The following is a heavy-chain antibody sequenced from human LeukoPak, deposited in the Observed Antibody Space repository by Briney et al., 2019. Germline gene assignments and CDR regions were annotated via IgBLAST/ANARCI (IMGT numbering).Heavy chain of an antibody. CDR3: ARKTYYYGSGSYYPFDY. Sequence: QTGGSLRLSCAASGFTFSSYGMNWVRQAPGKGLEWLSYISSSGSTIYFADSVKGRFTISRDNAKNSLYLQMDSLRAGDTAVYYCARKTYYYGSGSYYPFDYWGQGTLVTVSS. CDR2: ISSSGSTI. D-gene: IGHD3-10*01. J-gene: IGHJ4*02. V-gene: IGHV3-48*03. CDR1: GFTFSSYG.